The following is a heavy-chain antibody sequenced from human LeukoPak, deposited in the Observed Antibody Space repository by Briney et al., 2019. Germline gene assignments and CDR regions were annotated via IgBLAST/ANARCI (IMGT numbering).Heavy chain of an antibody. V-gene: IGHV3-53*01. J-gene: IGHJ4*02. Sequence: GGSLRLSCAASGFTVSSNYMSWVRQAPGKGLEWVSVIYSGGSTYYADSVKGRFTISRDIGKNSLYLQMNSLRAEDTAVYYCAASSGSGNYAYYFDYWGQGTLVTVSS. CDR2: IYSGGST. D-gene: IGHD3-22*01. CDR1: GFTVSSNY. CDR3: AASSGSGNYAYYFDY.